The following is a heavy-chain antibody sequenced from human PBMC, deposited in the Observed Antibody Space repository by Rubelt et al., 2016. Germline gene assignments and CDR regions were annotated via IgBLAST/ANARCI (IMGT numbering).Heavy chain of an antibody. J-gene: IGHJ4*02. CDR3: ARDRHNYGPVDY. CDR2: INHSGST. CDR1: GGSFSGYY. Sequence: QVQLQQWGAGLLKPSETLSLICAVYGGSFSGYYWSWIRQPPGKGLEWIGEINHSGSTNYNPSLKSRVTISVDTSKHQFSLKLTSVTAADTAVYFCARDRHNYGPVDYWGQGILVTVSS. V-gene: IGHV4-34*02. D-gene: IGHD5-18*01.